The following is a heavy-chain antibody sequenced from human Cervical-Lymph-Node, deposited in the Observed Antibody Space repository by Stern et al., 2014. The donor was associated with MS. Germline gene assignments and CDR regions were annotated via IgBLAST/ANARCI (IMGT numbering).Heavy chain of an antibody. CDR3: ARAKVGARATFDY. CDR2: ISSSSSYT. Sequence: MQLVESGGGLVKPGGSLRLSCAASGFTFSDYYMSWIRQAPGKGLEWVSYISSSSSYTNYADSVKGRFTISRDNAKNSLYLQMNSLRAEDTAVYYCARAKVGARATFDYWGQGTLVTVSS. D-gene: IGHD1-26*01. V-gene: IGHV3-11*06. J-gene: IGHJ4*02. CDR1: GFTFSDYY.